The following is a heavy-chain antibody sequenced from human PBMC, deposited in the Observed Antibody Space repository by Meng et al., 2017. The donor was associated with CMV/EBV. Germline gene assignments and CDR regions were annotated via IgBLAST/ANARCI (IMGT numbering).Heavy chain of an antibody. V-gene: IGHV3-21*01. CDR3: ARYFSIAAQFPREGMDV. CDR1: GFTFSSYS. D-gene: IGHD6-13*01. J-gene: IGHJ6*02. Sequence: GESLKISCAASGFTFSSYSMNWVRQAPGKGLEWVSSISSSSSYIYYADSVKGRFTISRDNAKNSLYLQMNSLRAEDTAVYYCARYFSIAAQFPREGMDVWGQGTTVTVSS. CDR2: ISSSSSYI.